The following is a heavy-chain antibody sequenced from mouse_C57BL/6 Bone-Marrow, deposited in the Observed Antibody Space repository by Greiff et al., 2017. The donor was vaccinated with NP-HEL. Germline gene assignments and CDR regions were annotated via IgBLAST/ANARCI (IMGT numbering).Heavy chain of an antibody. Sequence: EVKVVESGGDLVKPGGSLKLSCAASGFTFSSYGMSWVRQTPDKRLEWVATISSGGSYTYYLDSVKGRFTISRDNAKNTLYLQMSSLKSEDTAMYYCARQRCYLLIRFYAMDYWGQGTSVTVSS. CDR2: ISSGGSYT. J-gene: IGHJ4*01. CDR1: GFTFSSYG. D-gene: IGHD1-1*01. V-gene: IGHV5-6*01. CDR3: ARQRCYLLIRFYAMDY.